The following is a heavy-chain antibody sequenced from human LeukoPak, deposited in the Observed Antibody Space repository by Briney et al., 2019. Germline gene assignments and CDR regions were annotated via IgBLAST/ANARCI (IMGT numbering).Heavy chain of an antibody. V-gene: IGHV3-30*02. CDR1: GFTFSSYG. CDR2: IRYDGSNK. Sequence: GGSLRLSCAASGFTFSSYGMHWVRQAPGKGLEWVAFIRYDGSNKYYADSVKGRFTISRDNSKNTLYLQMNSLRAEDTAVYYCARGRTYYYDTSGYLKYWGQGTLVTVSS. D-gene: IGHD3-22*01. J-gene: IGHJ4*02. CDR3: ARGRTYYYDTSGYLKY.